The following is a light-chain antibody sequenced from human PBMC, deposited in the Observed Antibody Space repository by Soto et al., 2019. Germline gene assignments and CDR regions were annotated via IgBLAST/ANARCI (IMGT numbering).Light chain of an antibody. CDR2: DAS. CDR1: QSVSSY. J-gene: IGKJ4*01. V-gene: IGKV3-11*01. CDR3: QQRAGWPPT. Sequence: EFVLTQSPATLSLSPGERATLSFRASQSVSSYLAWYQQKPGQAPRLLIYDASNRANGIPARFTGSGSGTDFTLTISSLEPEDFAVYFCQQRAGWPPTFGGGTKVDIK.